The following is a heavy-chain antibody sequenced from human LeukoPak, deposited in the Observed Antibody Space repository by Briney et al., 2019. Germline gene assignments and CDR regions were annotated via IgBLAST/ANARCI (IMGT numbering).Heavy chain of an antibody. V-gene: IGHV4-59*08. D-gene: IGHD3-10*01. Sequence: PSETLSLTCTVSGESISGFYWTWIRQPPGKGLEWIGYIYYSGSTNYNPSLKSRVTISVDTSKNQFSLKLSSVTAADTAVYYCARPYGSGTYYFDYWGQGTLVTVSS. J-gene: IGHJ4*02. CDR3: ARPYGSGTYYFDY. CDR1: GESISGFY. CDR2: IYYSGST.